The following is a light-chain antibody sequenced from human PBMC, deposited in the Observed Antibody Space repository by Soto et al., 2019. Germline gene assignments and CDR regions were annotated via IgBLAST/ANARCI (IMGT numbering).Light chain of an antibody. V-gene: IGKV3-11*01. CDR2: DAS. Sequence: EIVLTQSPPTLSLSPGERATLSCRASQSVSSYLAWYQQKPGQAPRLLIYDASNRATGIPPRFSGSGSGTDFTLTISSLEPDDFAVYYCQQRSDWPRTFGQGTKVDIK. J-gene: IGKJ1*01. CDR3: QQRSDWPRT. CDR1: QSVSSY.